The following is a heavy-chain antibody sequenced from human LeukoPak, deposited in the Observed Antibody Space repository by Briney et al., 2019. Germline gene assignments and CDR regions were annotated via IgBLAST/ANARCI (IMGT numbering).Heavy chain of an antibody. CDR2: IYYSGST. Sequence: PSETLSLTCTVSGGSISSYYWSWVRQPPGKGLEWIGYIYYSGSTNYNPSLKSRVTISVDTSKNQFSLKLSSVTAADTAVYYCASSEYSSSSPDYWGQGTLVTVSS. CDR1: GGSISSYY. V-gene: IGHV4-59*01. D-gene: IGHD6-6*01. J-gene: IGHJ4*02. CDR3: ASSEYSSSSPDY.